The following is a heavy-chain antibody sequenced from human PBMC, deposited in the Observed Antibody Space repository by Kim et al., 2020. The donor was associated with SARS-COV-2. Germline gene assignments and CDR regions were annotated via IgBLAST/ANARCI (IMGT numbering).Heavy chain of an antibody. J-gene: IGHJ6*02. D-gene: IGHD6-19*01. Sequence: GGSLRLSCAASGFTFSDYYMSWIRQAPGKGLEWVSYISSSGSTIYYADSVKGRFTISRDNAKNSLYLQMNSLRAEDTAVYYCAIGRDSSPSYYYYGMDVWGQGTTVTVSS. CDR1: GFTFSDYY. CDR3: AIGRDSSPSYYYYGMDV. V-gene: IGHV3-11*04. CDR2: ISSSGSTI.